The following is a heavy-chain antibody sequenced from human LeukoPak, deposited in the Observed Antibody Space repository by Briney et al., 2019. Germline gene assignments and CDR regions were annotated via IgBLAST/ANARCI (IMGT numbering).Heavy chain of an antibody. D-gene: IGHD1-14*01. J-gene: IGHJ4*02. CDR3: ARETPGGDY. CDR2: IFYSGST. V-gene: IGHV4-39*07. Sequence: PSETLSLTCTVSGGSISTSNYYWGWIRQPPGKGLEWIGNIFYSGSTYYSPSLKSRVTISLDTSRNQFSLKLSSVTAADTAVYYCARETPGGDYWGQGTLVTVSS. CDR1: GGSISTSNYY.